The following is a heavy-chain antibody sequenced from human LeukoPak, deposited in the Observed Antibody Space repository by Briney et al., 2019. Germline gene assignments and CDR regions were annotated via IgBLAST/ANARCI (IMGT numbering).Heavy chain of an antibody. V-gene: IGHV3-30*02. CDR1: GFTFSSYG. J-gene: IGHJ4*02. Sequence: GGSLRLSCAASGFTFSSYGMHWVRQAPGKGLEWVAFIRYDGSNKYYADSVKGRFTISRDNSKNMLYLQMNSLRAEDTAVYYCAKVIVATGGTFDYWGQGTLVTVSS. CDR2: IRYDGSNK. D-gene: IGHD5-12*01. CDR3: AKVIVATGGTFDY.